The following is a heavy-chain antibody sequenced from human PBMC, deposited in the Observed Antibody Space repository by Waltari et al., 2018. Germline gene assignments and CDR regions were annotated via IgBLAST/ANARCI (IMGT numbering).Heavy chain of an antibody. Sequence: QVQLVQSGAEVKKPGASVKVSCKVSGYTLTELSMHWVRQAPGKGLEWMGGFDPEDGETIYAQKFQGRVTMTRNTSISTAYMELSSLRSEDTAVYYCARDPGGNFDYWGQGTLVTVSS. D-gene: IGHD3-16*01. J-gene: IGHJ4*02. V-gene: IGHV1-24*01. CDR2: FDPEDGET. CDR3: ARDPGGNFDY. CDR1: GYTLTELS.